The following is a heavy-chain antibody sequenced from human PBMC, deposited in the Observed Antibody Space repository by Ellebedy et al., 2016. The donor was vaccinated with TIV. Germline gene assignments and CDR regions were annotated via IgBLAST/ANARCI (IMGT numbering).Heavy chain of an antibody. CDR2: FFHTGST. CDR3: ARQEGLPWGMVTAPLDY. CDR1: GGSIGSSGYF. J-gene: IGHJ4*02. Sequence: SETLSLTCTVSGGSIGSSGYFWGWIRQPPGTGLEWIGNFFHTGSTYYNPSLKGRVTISVDTSRSQFSLKLYSVTAADTAVYYCARQEGLPWGMVTAPLDYWGQGTLVTVSP. V-gene: IGHV4-39*07. D-gene: IGHD2-15*01.